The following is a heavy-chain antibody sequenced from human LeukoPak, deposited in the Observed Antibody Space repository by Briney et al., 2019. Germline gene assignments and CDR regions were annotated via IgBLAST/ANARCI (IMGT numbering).Heavy chain of an antibody. CDR2: IYYSGST. D-gene: IGHD3-22*01. V-gene: IGHV4-31*03. J-gene: IGHJ3*02. CDR1: GGSISSGGYY. Sequence: SQTLSLTCTVSGGSISSGGYYWSWIRQHPGKGLEWIGYIYYSGSTYYNPSLKSRVTISVDTSKNQFSLKLSSVTAADTAVYYCARSMIVVVITDLGAFDIWGRGTMVTVSS. CDR3: ARSMIVVVITDLGAFDI.